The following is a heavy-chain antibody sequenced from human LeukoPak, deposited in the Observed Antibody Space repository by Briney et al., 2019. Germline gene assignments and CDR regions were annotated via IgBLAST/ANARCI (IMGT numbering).Heavy chain of an antibody. Sequence: GGSLRLSCVASEFTVSSNYMSWVRQAPGKGLEWVSIIHINGDTHYADSVKGRFTISRDNSKNTLYLQMNSLRSEDTAVYYCARDGLDSSGPVAFYIWGQGTMVTVSS. J-gene: IGHJ3*02. CDR1: EFTVSSNY. D-gene: IGHD3-22*01. V-gene: IGHV3-66*01. CDR2: IHINGDT. CDR3: ARDGLDSSGPVAFYI.